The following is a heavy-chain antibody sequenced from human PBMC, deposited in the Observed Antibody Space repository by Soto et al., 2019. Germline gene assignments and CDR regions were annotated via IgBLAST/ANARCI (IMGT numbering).Heavy chain of an antibody. D-gene: IGHD3-10*01. Sequence: GGSLRISCAAIGLSLRSDWMAWVRQIPGKGLEFVANIKEDGSVKNYVDSVKGRFSISRDNDKNSLYLQMNSLRAEDTAVYYCGTDRWGGAFDMWGQGTTVTVSS. CDR1: GLSLRSDW. J-gene: IGHJ3*02. CDR2: IKEDGSVK. V-gene: IGHV3-7*01. CDR3: GTDRWGGAFDM.